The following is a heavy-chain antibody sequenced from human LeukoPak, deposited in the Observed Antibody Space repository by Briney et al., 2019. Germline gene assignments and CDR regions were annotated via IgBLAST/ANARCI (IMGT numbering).Heavy chain of an antibody. V-gene: IGHV5-51*01. J-gene: IGHJ5*02. D-gene: IGHD2-8*02. CDR3: ARLPGYCTGGVCYRFDP. Sequence: GESLKISCEGSGYSFTSYWIGWVRQMPGKGLEWMGIIYPGDSDTRYSPSFQGQVTISADKSISTAYLQWSSLKASDTAMYYCARLPGYCTGGVCYRFDPWGQGTLVTVSS. CDR2: IYPGDSDT. CDR1: GYSFTSYW.